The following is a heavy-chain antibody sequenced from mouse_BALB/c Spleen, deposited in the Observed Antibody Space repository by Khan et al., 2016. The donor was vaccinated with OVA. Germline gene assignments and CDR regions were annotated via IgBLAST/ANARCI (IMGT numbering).Heavy chain of an antibody. Sequence: QIQLVQSGPELKKPGETVKISCKASGYTFTNYGMNWVKQAPGKGLKWIGWIYTYTGEPTYADDFKGRFAFSLETSASTAYLQINNLKNEDTATYFWGRGGSRAMDYWGQGTSVNVSS. CDR3: GRGGSRAMDY. CDR1: GYTFTNYG. CDR2: IYTYTGEP. J-gene: IGHJ4*01. V-gene: IGHV9-3-1*01. D-gene: IGHD1-1*01.